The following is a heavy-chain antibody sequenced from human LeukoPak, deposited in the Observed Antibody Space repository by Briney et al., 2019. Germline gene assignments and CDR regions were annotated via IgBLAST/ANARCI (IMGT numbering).Heavy chain of an antibody. D-gene: IGHD4-17*01. Sequence: GASVKVSCKASRGTFSSYTISWVRQAPGQGLEWMGGIIPIFGTANYAQKFQGRVTITADESTSTAYMELSSLRSDDTAVYYCARAQVTTVTTPHYYYYYMDVWGKGTTVTVSS. J-gene: IGHJ6*03. CDR2: IIPIFGTA. CDR1: RGTFSSYT. V-gene: IGHV1-69*13. CDR3: ARAQVTTVTTPHYYYYYMDV.